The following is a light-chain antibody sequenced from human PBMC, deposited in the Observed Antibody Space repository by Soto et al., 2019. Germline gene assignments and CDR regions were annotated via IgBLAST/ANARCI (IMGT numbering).Light chain of an antibody. CDR3: QQYNNWPPGIT. Sequence: EIVLTQSPGTLSLSPGERATLSCRASQSVSSSYLAWYQQKPGQAPRLLIYGASSRATGIPDRFSGSGSGTDFTLTISSLQSEDFAVYYCQQYNNWPPGITFGPGTKVDIK. CDR2: GAS. J-gene: IGKJ3*01. V-gene: IGKV3-20*01. CDR1: QSVSSSY.